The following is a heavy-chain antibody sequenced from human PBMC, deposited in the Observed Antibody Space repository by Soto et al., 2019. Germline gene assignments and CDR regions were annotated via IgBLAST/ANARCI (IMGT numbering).Heavy chain of an antibody. D-gene: IGHD6-25*01. CDR1: GFSLSTSGVG. CDR2: IYWDGDK. Sequence: SGPTLVNPTQTLSLTCTFSGFSLSTSGVGVGWIRQPPGQALEWLAMIYWDGDKRYSPSLKSRLTITKDTSKNQVVLTMTNMDPVDTATYYCGHSKGLAATGPDRNNVFHYWGQGTLVTVSS. V-gene: IGHV2-5*02. CDR3: GHSKGLAATGPDRNNVFHY. J-gene: IGHJ4*02.